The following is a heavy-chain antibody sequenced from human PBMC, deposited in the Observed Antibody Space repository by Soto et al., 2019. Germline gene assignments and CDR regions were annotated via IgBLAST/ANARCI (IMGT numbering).Heavy chain of an antibody. CDR3: ARDGGSGYYLIDY. D-gene: IGHD3-22*01. Sequence: QVQLVESGGGVVQPGRSLRLSCAASGFTFSSYGMHWVRQAPGKGLEWVAVIWYDGSNKYYADSVKGRFTISRDNSKNTLYLQMNSLRAEDTAVYYCARDGGSGYYLIDYWGQGTLVTVSS. J-gene: IGHJ4*02. CDR2: IWYDGSNK. V-gene: IGHV3-33*01. CDR1: GFTFSSYG.